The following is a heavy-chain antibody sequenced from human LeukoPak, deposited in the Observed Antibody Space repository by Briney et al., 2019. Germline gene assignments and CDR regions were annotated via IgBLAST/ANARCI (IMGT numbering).Heavy chain of an antibody. J-gene: IGHJ5*02. CDR2: INHNGNVN. CDR3: ARAQAVAGTGGFDP. D-gene: IGHD6-19*01. V-gene: IGHV3-7*01. Sequence: PGGSLRLSCAASGFTFSSYWMNWARQAPGKGLEWVASINHNGNVNYYVDSVKGRFTISRDNAKNTLYLQMNSLRDEDTAIYYCARAQAVAGTGGFDPWGQGTLVTVSS. CDR1: GFTFSSYW.